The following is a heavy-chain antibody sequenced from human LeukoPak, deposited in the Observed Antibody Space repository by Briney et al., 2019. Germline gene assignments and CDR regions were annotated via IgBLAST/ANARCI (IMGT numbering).Heavy chain of an antibody. CDR1: GGSFSGYY. V-gene: IGHV4-34*01. Sequence: SETLSLTCAVYGGSFSGYYWSWIRQPPGKGLEWMGEINHSGSTNYNPSLKSRVTISVDTSKNQFSLKLSSVTAADTAVYYCARAQSRTRGYSYARGFDYWGQGTLVTVSS. CDR2: INHSGST. J-gene: IGHJ4*02. CDR3: ARAQSRTRGYSYARGFDY. D-gene: IGHD5-18*01.